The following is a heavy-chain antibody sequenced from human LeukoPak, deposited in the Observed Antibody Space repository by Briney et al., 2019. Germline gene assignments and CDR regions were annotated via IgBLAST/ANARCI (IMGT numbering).Heavy chain of an antibody. Sequence: GGSLRLSCAASGFTFSSYAMSWVRQAPGKGLEWVSVISGSGGSTYYADSVRGRFTISRDNSKNTLYLQMDSLRAEDTAVYYCARVTMVRGVIIWDYWGQGTLVTVSS. J-gene: IGHJ4*02. D-gene: IGHD3-10*01. CDR2: ISGSGGST. CDR3: ARVTMVRGVIIWDY. CDR1: GFTFSSYA. V-gene: IGHV3-23*01.